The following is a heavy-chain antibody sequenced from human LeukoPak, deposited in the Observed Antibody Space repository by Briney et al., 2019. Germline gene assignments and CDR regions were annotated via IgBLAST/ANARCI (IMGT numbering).Heavy chain of an antibody. V-gene: IGHV4-59*01. CDR2: IYYSGST. CDR1: GGSISSYY. CDR3: ARVVGGSTYYFDY. D-gene: IGHD3-10*01. J-gene: IGHJ4*02. Sequence: SETLSLTCTVSGGSISSYYWSWIRQPPGKGLEWIGYIYYSGSTNYNPSLKSRVTTSVDTSKNQFSLKLSSVTAADTAVYYCARVVGGSTYYFDYWGQGTLVTVSS.